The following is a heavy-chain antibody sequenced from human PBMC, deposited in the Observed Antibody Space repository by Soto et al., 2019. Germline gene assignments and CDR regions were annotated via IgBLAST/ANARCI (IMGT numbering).Heavy chain of an antibody. Sequence: QVHLVQSGAEVRKPGASVKVSCKASGYTFSSYAMHWVRQAPGQRLEWMGWINAGYGNTKSSQKFQNRVTISGDTSASTAYMALTGLRSEDTAVYYCARDTGDGTFDFWGQGTLVTVSS. J-gene: IGHJ4*02. CDR3: ARDTGDGTFDF. CDR1: GYTFSSYA. D-gene: IGHD7-27*01. V-gene: IGHV1-3*01. CDR2: INAGYGNT.